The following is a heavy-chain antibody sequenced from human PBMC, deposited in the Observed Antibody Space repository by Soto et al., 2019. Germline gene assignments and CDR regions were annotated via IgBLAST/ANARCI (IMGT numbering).Heavy chain of an antibody. Sequence: EVQLVESGGGLVKPGGSLRLSCAASGFTFSNAWMSWVRQAPGKGLEWVGRIKSKTDGGTTDYAAPVKGRFTISRDDSKNTLYLQMNSLKSENTAVYYCTTGIIMGYVDIVATHTDYWGQGTLVTVSS. CDR3: TTGIIMGYVDIVATHTDY. CDR1: GFTFSNAW. V-gene: IGHV3-15*01. D-gene: IGHD5-12*01. CDR2: IKSKTDGGTT. J-gene: IGHJ4*02.